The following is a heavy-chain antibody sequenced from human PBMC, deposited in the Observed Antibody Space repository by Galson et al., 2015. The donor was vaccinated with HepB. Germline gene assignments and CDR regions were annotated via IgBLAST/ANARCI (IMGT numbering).Heavy chain of an antibody. CDR2: IRSKAYGGTT. D-gene: IGHD3-22*01. Sequence: SLRLSCAASGFTFGDYAMSWVRQAPGKGLEWVGFIRSKAYGGTTEYAASVKGRFTTSRDDSKSIAYLQMNSLKTEDTAVYYCTRDSPQTYYYDSSGYSYYYYYGMDVWGQGTTVTVSS. CDR1: GFTFGDYA. V-gene: IGHV3-49*04. J-gene: IGHJ6*02. CDR3: TRDSPQTYYYDSSGYSYYYYYGMDV.